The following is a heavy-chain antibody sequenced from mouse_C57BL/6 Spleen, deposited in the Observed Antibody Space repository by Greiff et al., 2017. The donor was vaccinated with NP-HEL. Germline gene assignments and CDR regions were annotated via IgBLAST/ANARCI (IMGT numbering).Heavy chain of an antibody. D-gene: IGHD5-5*01. Sequence: EVQLQQSGAELVRPGASVKLSCTASGFNIKDDYMHWVKQRPEQGLEWIGWIDPENGDTEYASKFQGKATITADTSSNTAYLQLSSLTSEDTAVYYCTPFYLRGAMDYWGQGTSVTVSS. J-gene: IGHJ4*01. V-gene: IGHV14-4*01. CDR1: GFNIKDDY. CDR3: TPFYLRGAMDY. CDR2: IDPENGDT.